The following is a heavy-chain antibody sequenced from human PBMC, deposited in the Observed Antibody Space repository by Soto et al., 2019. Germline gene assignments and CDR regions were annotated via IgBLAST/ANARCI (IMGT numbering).Heavy chain of an antibody. CDR3: IPDIVVVVAAR. Sequence: GGSLRLSCAASGFTFSGSAIHWVRQASGKGLEWIGLITNKSDTYATAYVASVRGRFTISRDDSENTAYLQMNSLKTEDTAVYYCIPDIVVVVAARWGQGTRVTVSS. CDR2: ITNKSDTYAT. J-gene: IGHJ4*01. CDR1: GFTFSGSA. D-gene: IGHD2-15*01. V-gene: IGHV3-73*01.